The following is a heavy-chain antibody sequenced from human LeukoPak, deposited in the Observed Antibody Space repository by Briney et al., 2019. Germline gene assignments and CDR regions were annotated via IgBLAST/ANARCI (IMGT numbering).Heavy chain of an antibody. J-gene: IGHJ4*02. V-gene: IGHV3-33*06. Sequence: GGSLRLSCAASGFTFSSYSMNWVRQAPGKGLEWVTVIWYDGSNKYNADSVKGRFTISRDNSKNTVYLQMNSLRAEDTAVYYCAKGGVKYCSGDSCDDYFDYWGQGTLVTVSS. CDR3: AKGGVKYCSGDSCDDYFDY. D-gene: IGHD2-15*01. CDR1: GFTFSSYS. CDR2: IWYDGSNK.